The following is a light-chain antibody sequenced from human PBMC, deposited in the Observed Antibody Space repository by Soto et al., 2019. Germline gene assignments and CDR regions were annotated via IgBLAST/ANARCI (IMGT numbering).Light chain of an antibody. CDR1: QSVSRY. CDR2: DAS. CDR3: QHHNNWPPIT. Sequence: EIVLTQSPATLSLSPGERATLSCRASQSVSRYLAWYQQQPGQAPRLLIYDASSRATGIPARFSGSGSGTDFTLTISSLEPEDFAVYYCQHHNNWPPITFGQGTRLEIK. V-gene: IGKV3-11*01. J-gene: IGKJ5*01.